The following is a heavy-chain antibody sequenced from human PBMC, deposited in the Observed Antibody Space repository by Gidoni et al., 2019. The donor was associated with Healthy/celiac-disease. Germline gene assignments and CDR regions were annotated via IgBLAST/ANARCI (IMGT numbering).Heavy chain of an antibody. CDR2: IIPIFGTA. CDR1: GVTFSCNA. D-gene: IGHD2-8*01. Sequence: QVRLVQSGAEVKKPGSSVKVSCTASGVTFSCNAISWVRQAPGQGGEWMGGIIPIFGTANYAQKFQGRVTITADESTSTAYMELSSLRSEDTAVYYCARVGYGTRERAYYYGMDVWGQGTTVTVSS. CDR3: ARVGYGTRERAYYYGMDV. J-gene: IGHJ6*02. V-gene: IGHV1-69*01.